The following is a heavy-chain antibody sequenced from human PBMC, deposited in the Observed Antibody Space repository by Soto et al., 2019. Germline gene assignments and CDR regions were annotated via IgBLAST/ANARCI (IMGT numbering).Heavy chain of an antibody. V-gene: IGHV3-7*01. Sequence: GGSLGLSCAVSGFTFSNYWMSWVRKAPGKGLEWVANIKQDGSEQYYMDSVKGRFTISRGNAKNSLYLHMNSLRAEDTAVYYCARALWDTSGFYPYYFDYWGQGTLVTVSS. CDR1: GFTFSNYW. CDR2: IKQDGSEQ. CDR3: ARALWDTSGFYPYYFDY. D-gene: IGHD3-22*01. J-gene: IGHJ4*02.